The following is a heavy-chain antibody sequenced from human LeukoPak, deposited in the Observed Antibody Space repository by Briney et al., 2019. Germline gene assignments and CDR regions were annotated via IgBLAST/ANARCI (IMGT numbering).Heavy chain of an antibody. CDR1: GGSISSYY. Sequence: SETLSLTCTVSGGSISSYYWSWIRQPAGKGLEWIGRIYTSGSTNYNPSLKSRVTMSVDTSKNQFSLKLSSVTAADTAVYYCARGRFTGPRYCSGGSCYLSWFDPWGQGTLVTVSS. D-gene: IGHD2-15*01. CDR2: IYTSGST. J-gene: IGHJ5*02. CDR3: ARGRFTGPRYCSGGSCYLSWFDP. V-gene: IGHV4-4*07.